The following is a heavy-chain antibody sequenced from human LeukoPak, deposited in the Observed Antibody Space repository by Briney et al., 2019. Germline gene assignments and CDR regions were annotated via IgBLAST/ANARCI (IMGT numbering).Heavy chain of an antibody. D-gene: IGHD4-17*01. CDR2: ISSSSSYI. Sequence: GSLRLSCAASGFTFSSYSMNWVRQAPGKGLEWVSSISSSSSYIYYADSVKGRFTISRDNAKNSLYLQMNSLRAEDTAVYYCARVQPTTVTLPPGYFDLWGRGTLVTVSS. V-gene: IGHV3-21*01. CDR3: ARVQPTTVTLPPGYFDL. CDR1: GFTFSSYS. J-gene: IGHJ2*01.